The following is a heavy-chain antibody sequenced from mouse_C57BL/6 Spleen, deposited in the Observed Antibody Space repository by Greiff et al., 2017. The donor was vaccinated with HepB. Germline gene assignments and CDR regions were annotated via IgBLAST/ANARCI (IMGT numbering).Heavy chain of an antibody. CDR2: IDPSDSYT. J-gene: IGHJ3*01. Sequence: QLPGAEPVQPGASVKLSCKASGYPFTSYWMQWVTQRPGQGLEWIGEIDPSDSYTNYKQKFKGKATLTVDTSSTTAYMQLSGLTSEDSAGYYCARRGAYWGQVTLVSVSA. CDR1: GYPFTSYW. V-gene: IGHV1-50*01. CDR3: ARRGAY.